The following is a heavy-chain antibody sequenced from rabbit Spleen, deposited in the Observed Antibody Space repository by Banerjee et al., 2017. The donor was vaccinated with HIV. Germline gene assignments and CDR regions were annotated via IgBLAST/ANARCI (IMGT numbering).Heavy chain of an antibody. V-gene: IGHV1S40*01. CDR1: GFSFSSSYY. D-gene: IGHD1-1*01. CDR2: IYTGSSGRT. CDR3: SRNSDSSGVAFDL. J-gene: IGHJ4*01. Sequence: QSLEESGGDLVKPGASLTLTCTASGFSFSSSYYMCWVRQAPGKGLEWIGCIYTGSSGRTYHASWAKGRFTISKTSSTTVTLQLNSLTAADTATYFCSRNSDSSGVAFDLWGPGTLVTVS.